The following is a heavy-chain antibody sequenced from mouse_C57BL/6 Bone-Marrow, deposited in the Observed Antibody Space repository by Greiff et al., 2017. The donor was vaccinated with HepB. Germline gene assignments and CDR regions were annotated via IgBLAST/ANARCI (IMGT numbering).Heavy chain of an antibody. D-gene: IGHD2-2*01. CDR1: GYTFTSYW. V-gene: IGHV1-74*01. CDR2: IHPSDSDT. J-gene: IGHJ2*01. Sequence: QVQLQQPGAELVKPGASVKVSCKASGYTFTSYWMHWVKQRPGQGLEWIGRIHPSDSDTNYNQKFKGKATLTVDKSSSTDYMQLSSLTSEDSAVYYCAIRTMVTTGYYFDYWGQGTTLTVSS. CDR3: AIRTMVTTGYYFDY.